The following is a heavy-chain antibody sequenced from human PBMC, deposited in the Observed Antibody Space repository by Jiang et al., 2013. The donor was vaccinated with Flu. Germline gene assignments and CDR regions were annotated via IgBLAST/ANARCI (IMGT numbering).Heavy chain of an antibody. J-gene: IGHJ3*02. CDR1: GGSISSYY. V-gene: IGHV4-59*08. D-gene: IGHD1-26*01. CDR2: IYHSGKF. CDR3: ARHTDEWGAFDI. Sequence: GPGLVKPSQTLSLTCTVSGGSISSYYWSWIRQPPGKGLEWIAYIYHSGKFDYSPSLTSRVTISIDTSRNHFSLKLRSVTAADTAVYYCARHTDEWGAFDIWGQGTMVTVSS.